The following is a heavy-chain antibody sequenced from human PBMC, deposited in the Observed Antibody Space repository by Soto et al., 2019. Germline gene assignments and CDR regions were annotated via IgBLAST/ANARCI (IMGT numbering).Heavy chain of an antibody. CDR3: ARGGDLVVVEV. J-gene: IGHJ6*02. Sequence: SETLSLICAVYGGSFSVYYWIWIRQPPGKGLEWIGEINHSGSTNYNPSLKSRVTISVDTSKNHFSLKLSSVTAADTAVYYCARGGDLVVVEVWGQGTPVTVSS. D-gene: IGHD2-15*01. CDR1: GGSFSVYY. CDR2: INHSGST. V-gene: IGHV4-34*01.